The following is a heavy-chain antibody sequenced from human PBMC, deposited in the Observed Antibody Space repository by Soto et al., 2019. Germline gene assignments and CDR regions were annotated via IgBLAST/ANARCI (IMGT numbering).Heavy chain of an antibody. D-gene: IGHD2-2*01. CDR3: ARGMRYCSSTICLYSYYYYYMDV. CDR1: GGSFSGYY. V-gene: IGHV4-34*01. J-gene: IGHJ6*03. CDR2: INHSGST. Sequence: QVQLQQWGAGLLKPSETLSLTCAVYGGSFSGYYWSWIRQPPGKGLEWIGEINHSGSTNYNPSLRSRVTISVDSSNTQFSLTLRSVTAADTAVYYCARGMRYCSSTICLYSYYYYYMDVWGKGTTVTVSS.